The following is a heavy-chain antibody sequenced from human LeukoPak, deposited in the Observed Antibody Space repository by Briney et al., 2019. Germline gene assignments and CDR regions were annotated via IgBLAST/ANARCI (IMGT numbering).Heavy chain of an antibody. D-gene: IGHD5/OR15-5a*01. Sequence: GGSLRLSCAASGFTFDDYGMSWVRQGPGKGLEWVSGINWNGGSTAYADSVKGRFAISRDNARNSLYLQMTGLSAEDAALYYCARVSVSGYYFDYWGQGTLSPSPQ. J-gene: IGHJ4*02. CDR1: GFTFDDYG. CDR3: ARVSVSGYYFDY. CDR2: INWNGGST. V-gene: IGHV3-20*04.